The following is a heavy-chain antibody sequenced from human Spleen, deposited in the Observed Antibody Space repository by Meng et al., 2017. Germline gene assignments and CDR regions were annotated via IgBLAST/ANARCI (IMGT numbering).Heavy chain of an antibody. V-gene: IGHV3-48*03. D-gene: IGHD5-18*01. J-gene: IGHJ4*02. CDR1: GFTFSSYA. CDR3: VKEGGLWLNQFDY. Sequence: GGSLRLSCAASGFTFSSYAMNWVRQAPGKGREWVSYSGPRADTKNYADSVKGRFTVSRDSAKNSLYLQMNSLRPDDTALYYCVKEGGLWLNQFDYWGQGTLVTVSS. CDR2: SGPRADTK.